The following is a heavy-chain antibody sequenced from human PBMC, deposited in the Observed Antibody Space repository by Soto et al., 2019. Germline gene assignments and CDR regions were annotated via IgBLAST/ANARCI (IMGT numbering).Heavy chain of an antibody. CDR1: GFTFYSYA. Sequence: EVQLLESGGGLVQPGGSLRFSCAASGFTFYSYAMSWVRQAPGKGLEWVSTIGSVSGDTYYADSVKGRFTISRDDSKNTLLLQMNSLRAEDTAVYYCVKDRMAYNSVWDPFDIWGQGTMVTVSS. CDR3: VKDRMAYNSVWDPFDI. D-gene: IGHD1-20*01. CDR2: IGSVSGDT. V-gene: IGHV3-23*01. J-gene: IGHJ3*02.